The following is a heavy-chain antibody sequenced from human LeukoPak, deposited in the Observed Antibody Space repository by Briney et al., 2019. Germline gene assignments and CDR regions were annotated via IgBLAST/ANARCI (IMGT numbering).Heavy chain of an antibody. CDR2: ISAYNGNT. D-gene: IGHD4-17*01. CDR3: ARNPNYGDFKEPYYYYYMDV. V-gene: IGHV1-18*01. CDR1: GYTFTSYG. Sequence: GASVKVSCKASGYTFTSYGISWVRQAPGQGLEWMGWISAYNGNTNYAQKLQGRVTMTTDTSTSTAYMELRSLRSDDTAVYYCARNPNYGDFKEPYYYYYMDVWGKGTTVTISS. J-gene: IGHJ6*03.